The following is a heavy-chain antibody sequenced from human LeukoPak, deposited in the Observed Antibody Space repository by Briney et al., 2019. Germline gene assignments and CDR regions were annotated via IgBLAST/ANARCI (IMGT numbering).Heavy chain of an antibody. V-gene: IGHV4-4*07. Sequence: SQTLSLTCTVSGGSISSYYWSWIRQPAGKGLEWIGRIYTSGSTNYNPSLKSRVTISVDKSKNQFSLKLSSVTAADTPVYYCARGSTRLKNWFDPWGQGTLVTVSS. D-gene: IGHD2-2*01. CDR2: IYTSGST. CDR3: ARGSTRLKNWFDP. J-gene: IGHJ5*02. CDR1: GGSISSYY.